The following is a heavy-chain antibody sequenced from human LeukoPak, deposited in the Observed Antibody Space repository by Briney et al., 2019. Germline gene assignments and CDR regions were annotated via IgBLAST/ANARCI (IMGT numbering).Heavy chain of an antibody. J-gene: IGHJ4*02. CDR2: IYYSGST. CDR1: GGSISSYY. D-gene: IGHD3-22*01. Sequence: PLETLSLTCTVSGGSISSYYWCWIRQPPGKGLEWIGYIYYSGSTNYNPSLKSRVTISVDTSKNQFSLKLSSVTAADTAVFYWPRESSSCYSDYWGQGTLVTVSS. CDR3: PRESSSCYSDY. V-gene: IGHV4-59*01.